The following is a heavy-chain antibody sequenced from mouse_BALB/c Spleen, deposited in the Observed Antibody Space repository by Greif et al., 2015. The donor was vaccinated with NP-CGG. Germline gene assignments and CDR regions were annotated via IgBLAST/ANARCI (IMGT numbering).Heavy chain of an antibody. V-gene: IGHV5-17*02. Sequence: EVQVVESGGGLVQPGGSRKLSCAASGFTFSSFGMHWVRQAPEKGLEWVAYISSGSSTIYYADTVKGRFTISRDNPKNTLFLQMTSLRSEDTAMYYCARLFDYWGQGTTLTDSS. CDR1: GFTFSSFG. J-gene: IGHJ2*01. CDR2: ISSGSSTI. CDR3: ARLFDY.